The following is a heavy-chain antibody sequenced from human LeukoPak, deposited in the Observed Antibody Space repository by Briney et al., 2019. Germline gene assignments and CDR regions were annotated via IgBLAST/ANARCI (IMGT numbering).Heavy chain of an antibody. CDR1: GYIFNSQG. Sequence: ASVKVSCKASGYIFNSQGMNWVRQAPGQGLEWMGWINIDSGKATYAQGFTGRFVFSLDSSVSTVYLQISDLMPEDTAKYYCAREILRFDIWGQGTTVTVSS. CDR3: AREILRFDI. CDR2: INIDSGKA. J-gene: IGHJ3*02. V-gene: IGHV7-4-1*02.